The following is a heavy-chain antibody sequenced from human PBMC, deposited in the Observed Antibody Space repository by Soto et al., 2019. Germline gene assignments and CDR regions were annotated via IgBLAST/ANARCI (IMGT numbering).Heavy chain of an antibody. D-gene: IGHD3-10*01. CDR1: DFDFSSYG. CDR2: SSYDGRET. V-gene: IGHV3-30*03. CDR3: ARDSGWPILNFDN. J-gene: IGHJ4*02. Sequence: GGSLRLSCAASDFDFSSYGIHWVRQAPGKGLEWVAASSYDGRETFYADPAKGRFTVSKEMSKNTAFLQMNALRHEDMAVYFCARDSGWPILNFDNWGQGTPVTVSS.